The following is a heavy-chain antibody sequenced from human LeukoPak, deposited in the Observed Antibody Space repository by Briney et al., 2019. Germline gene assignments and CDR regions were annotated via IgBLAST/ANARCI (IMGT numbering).Heavy chain of an antibody. CDR2: ISSSSSSAI. CDR1: GFTFSSYS. D-gene: IGHD2-2*02. Sequence: GGSLRLSCAASGFTFSSYSMNWVRQAPGKGLEWVSYISSSSSSAIYYADSVKGRFTISRDNAKNSLYLQMNSLRAEDTAVYYCARDHRVVPAAITNWGQGTLVTVSS. J-gene: IGHJ4*02. V-gene: IGHV3-48*01. CDR3: ARDHRVVPAAITN.